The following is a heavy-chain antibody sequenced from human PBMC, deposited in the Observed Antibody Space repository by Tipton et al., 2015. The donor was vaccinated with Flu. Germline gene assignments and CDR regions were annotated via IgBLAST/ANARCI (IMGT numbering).Heavy chain of an antibody. V-gene: IGHV3-49*04. CDR1: GFTFGDYA. Sequence: SLRLSCTASGFTFGDYAVSWVRQAPGKGLEWVGLIRSKTYGGTIEYAASVKDRFTISRDDSKSIAYLHMNSLKTEDTAVYFCTRDRLPPLVRGVPNYYYYYMDVWGKGTTVTVSS. CDR3: TRDRLPPLVRGVPNYYYYYMDV. D-gene: IGHD3-10*01. CDR2: IRSKTYGGTI. J-gene: IGHJ6*03.